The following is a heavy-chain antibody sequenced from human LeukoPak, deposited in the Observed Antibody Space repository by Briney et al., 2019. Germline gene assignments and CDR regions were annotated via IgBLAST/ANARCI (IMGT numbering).Heavy chain of an antibody. J-gene: IGHJ4*02. CDR2: INPSGGST. D-gene: IGHD3-9*01. CDR3: ARSPHILTGENFDY. V-gene: IGHV1-46*01. Sequence: VASVKVSCKASGYTFTSYYMHWVRQAPGQGLEWMGIINPSGGSTSYAQKFQGRVTMTRDMSTSTVYMEMSRLRSDDTALYYCARSPHILTGENFDYWGQGTLVTVSS. CDR1: GYTFTSYY.